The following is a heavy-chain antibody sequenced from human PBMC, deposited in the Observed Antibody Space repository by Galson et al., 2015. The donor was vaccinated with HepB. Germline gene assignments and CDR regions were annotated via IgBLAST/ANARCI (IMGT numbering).Heavy chain of an antibody. CDR3: ARVAGTGYYDFWSGRPNWFDP. D-gene: IGHD3-3*01. CDR1: GGTFSSYA. CDR2: IIPIFGTA. V-gene: IGHV1-69*13. J-gene: IGHJ5*02. Sequence: SVKVSCKASGGTFSSYAISWVRQAPGQGLEWMGGIIPIFGTANYAQKFQGRVTITADESTSTAYMELSSLRSEDTAVYYCARVAGTGYYDFWSGRPNWFDPWGQGTLVTVSS.